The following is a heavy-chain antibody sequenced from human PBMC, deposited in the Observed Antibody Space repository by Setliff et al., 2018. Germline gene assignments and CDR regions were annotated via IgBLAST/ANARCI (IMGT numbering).Heavy chain of an antibody. D-gene: IGHD1-26*01. J-gene: IGHJ4*02. Sequence: SETLSLTCTVSGASLSSGSYYWSWIRQSAGKGLEWIGRIYTSGTTVYNPSLKGRVTISADTSTNHFSLKLTSVTAADTAVYYCARDNTIVGATDYWGQGIRVTVSS. V-gene: IGHV4-61*02. CDR1: GASLSSGSYY. CDR2: IYTSGTT. CDR3: ARDNTIVGATDY.